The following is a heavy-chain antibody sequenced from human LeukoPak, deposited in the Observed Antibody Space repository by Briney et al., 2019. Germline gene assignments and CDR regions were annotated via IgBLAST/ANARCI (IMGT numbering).Heavy chain of an antibody. J-gene: IGHJ6*02. D-gene: IGHD2-2*01. Sequence: GRSLRLSCAASGFTFSSYGMHWVRQAPGKGPEWVAVIWYDGSNKYYADSVKGRFTISRDNSKNTLYLQMNSLRAEDTAVYYCARDIVVPAAIPYYYYGMDVWGQGTTVTVSS. CDR2: IWYDGSNK. CDR3: ARDIVVPAAIPYYYYGMDV. CDR1: GFTFSSYG. V-gene: IGHV3-33*01.